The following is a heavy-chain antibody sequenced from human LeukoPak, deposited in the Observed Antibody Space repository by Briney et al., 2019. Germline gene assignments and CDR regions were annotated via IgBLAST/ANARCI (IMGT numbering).Heavy chain of an antibody. CDR3: ARRSRNGLDAFDI. J-gene: IGHJ3*02. CDR2: TDPNNGDI. Sequence: ASVKVSCKASAYTFTGYYLHWVRQAPGQGLEWMGWTDPNNGDINYAQKFQGRVTMTRDRSISTAYMELSRLTSDDTAVYYCARRSRNGLDAFDIWGQGTMVTVSS. CDR1: AYTFTGYY. V-gene: IGHV1-2*02. D-gene: IGHD1-14*01.